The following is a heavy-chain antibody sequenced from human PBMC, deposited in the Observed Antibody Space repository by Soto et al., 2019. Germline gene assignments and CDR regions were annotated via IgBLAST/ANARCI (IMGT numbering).Heavy chain of an antibody. CDR2: MNPNSGNT. CDR3: ARSHRNCGFAY. D-gene: IGHD7-27*01. J-gene: IGHJ4*02. Sequence: QVQLVQSGAEVKKPGASVKVSCKASGYTFTSYDITWVRQATGQGFEWMGWMNPNSGNTGYAPKFQGRVTMTRDTSITTAYLELSSLTSEDTAVYVCARSHRNCGFAYWVQGTMVTVSS. V-gene: IGHV1-8*01. CDR1: GYTFTSYD.